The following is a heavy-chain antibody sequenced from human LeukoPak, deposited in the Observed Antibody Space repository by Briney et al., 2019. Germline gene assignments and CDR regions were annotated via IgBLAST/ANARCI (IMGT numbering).Heavy chain of an antibody. Sequence: ASVKVSCKASGYTFTSYAMHWVRQAPGQRLEWMGWINAGNGNTKYSQKFQGRVTITRDTSASTAYMELSSLRSEDTAVYYCAGEVGATTGFDYWGQGTLVTVSS. CDR3: AGEVGATTGFDY. D-gene: IGHD1-26*01. J-gene: IGHJ4*02. CDR2: INAGNGNT. CDR1: GYTFTSYA. V-gene: IGHV1-3*01.